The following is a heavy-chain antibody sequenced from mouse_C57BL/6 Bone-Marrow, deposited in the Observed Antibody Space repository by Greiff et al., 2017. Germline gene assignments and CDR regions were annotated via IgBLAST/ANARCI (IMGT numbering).Heavy chain of an antibody. Sequence: QVQLQQSGAELARPGASVKLSCKASGYTFTSYGISWVKQRTGQGLEWIGEIYPRSGNTYYNEKFKGKATLTADKSSSTAYMELRSLTSEDSAVYFCARWHYYGSSGGFAYWGQGTLVTVSA. J-gene: IGHJ3*01. V-gene: IGHV1-81*01. CDR2: IYPRSGNT. CDR3: ARWHYYGSSGGFAY. CDR1: GYTFTSYG. D-gene: IGHD1-1*01.